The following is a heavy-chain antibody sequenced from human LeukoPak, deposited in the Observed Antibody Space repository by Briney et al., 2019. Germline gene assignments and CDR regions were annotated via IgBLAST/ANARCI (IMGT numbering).Heavy chain of an antibody. Sequence: ASVKVSCKASGYTFTSYDINWVRQATGQGLEWMGWMNPNSGNTGYAQKFQGRVTMTRNTSISTAYMELSSLRSEDTAVYYCARGRGGYYDSSGYSKPYYFDYWGQGTLVTVSS. J-gene: IGHJ4*02. V-gene: IGHV1-8*01. CDR2: MNPNSGNT. D-gene: IGHD3-22*01. CDR3: ARGRGGYYDSSGYSKPYYFDY. CDR1: GYTFTSYD.